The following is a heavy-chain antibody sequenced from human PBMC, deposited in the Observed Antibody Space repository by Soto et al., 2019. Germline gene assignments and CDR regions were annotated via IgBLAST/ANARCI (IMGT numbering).Heavy chain of an antibody. V-gene: IGHV4-59*01. CDR3: ARSVAVPGAHIDY. CDR2: VYYTGST. D-gene: IGHD6-19*01. Sequence: SETLSLTCSVSGGSISGSYWSWIRQSPGKGLEWLGYVYYTGSTNYSPSLRSRVSISADTSKNEFSLRLSSVTAADTAVYFCARSVAVPGAHIDYWGQGTQVT. J-gene: IGHJ4*02. CDR1: GGSISGSY.